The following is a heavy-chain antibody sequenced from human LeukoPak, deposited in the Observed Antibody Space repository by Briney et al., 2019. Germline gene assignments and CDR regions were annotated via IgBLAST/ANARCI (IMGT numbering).Heavy chain of an antibody. D-gene: IGHD2-2*01. CDR3: ARAPGYCDSSSCENWYFDL. Sequence: GGSLRLSCAASGFTVSSNYMSWVRQAPGKGLEWVSVIYSGGSTYYADSVKGRFTISRDNSKNTLYLQMNSLRAEDTAVYYCARAPGYCDSSSCENWYFDLWGRGTLVTVSS. CDR1: GFTVSSNY. V-gene: IGHV3-53*01. J-gene: IGHJ2*01. CDR2: IYSGGST.